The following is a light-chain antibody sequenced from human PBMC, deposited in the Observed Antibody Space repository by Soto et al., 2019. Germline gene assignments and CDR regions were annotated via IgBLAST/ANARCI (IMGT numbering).Light chain of an antibody. CDR3: QQYDNLPPHT. Sequence: DIQMTQSPSSLSASVGDRVTITCQASQDISNYLNWYQQKPGKAPKLLIYDASNLETGVPSRFSGSGSGTDSSFTISSLQPEDIATYYCQQYDNLPPHTFGGGTKVEIK. V-gene: IGKV1-33*01. CDR2: DAS. J-gene: IGKJ4*01. CDR1: QDISNY.